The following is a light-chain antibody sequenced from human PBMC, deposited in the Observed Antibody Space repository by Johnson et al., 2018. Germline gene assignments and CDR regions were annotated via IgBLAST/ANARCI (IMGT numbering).Light chain of an antibody. J-gene: IGLJ1*01. CDR1: SSNIGNNY. CDR3: GTWYSSLSAGNV. V-gene: IGLV1-51*02. Sequence: QSVLTQPPSVSAAPGQKVTISCSGSSSNIGNNYVSWYQQLPGTAPKLLIYENNKRPSGIPDRFSGSKSGTSATLGITGIQTGDEADYYCGTWYSSLSAGNVFGTGTKVTVL. CDR2: ENN.